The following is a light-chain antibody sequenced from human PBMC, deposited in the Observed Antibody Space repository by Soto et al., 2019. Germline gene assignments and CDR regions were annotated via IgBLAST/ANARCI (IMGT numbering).Light chain of an antibody. CDR3: SSYTSAVTYL. Sequence: QSVLTQPASVSGSPGQSITISCTGTSSDVGGYNYVSWYRQLPGKAPELMINSVSNRPSGVSNRFSGSKSGNTASLSISGLQAEDEGDYYCSSYTSAVTYLFGTGTKVTVL. V-gene: IGLV2-14*03. J-gene: IGLJ1*01. CDR1: SSDVGGYNY. CDR2: SVS.